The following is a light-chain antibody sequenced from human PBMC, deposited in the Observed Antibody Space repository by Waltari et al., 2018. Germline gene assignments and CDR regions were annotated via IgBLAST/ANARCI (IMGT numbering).Light chain of an antibody. CDR3: ATWDDSLNGYV. CDR1: SSRIGSNA. CDR2: SNN. Sequence: QSVLTQPPSASGTPGQRVTIPCSGSSSRIGSNAVNWYRQLPGAAPKLLIWSNNQRPSGVPDRFSGSKSGTSASLAISGLQSEDEADFYCATWDDSLNGYVFGTGAKVTVL. V-gene: IGLV1-44*01. J-gene: IGLJ1*01.